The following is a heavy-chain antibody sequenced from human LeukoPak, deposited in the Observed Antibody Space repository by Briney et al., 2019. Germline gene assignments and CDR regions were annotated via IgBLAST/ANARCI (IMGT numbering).Heavy chain of an antibody. D-gene: IGHD1-26*01. CDR1: GGSFSGYY. CDR3: SCGSYLVVYFQH. V-gene: IGHV4-34*01. CDR2: INHSGST. Sequence: SETLSLTCAVYGGSFSGYYWSWIRQPPGKGLEWIGEINHSGSTDYNPSLKSRVTISVDTSKNQFSLKLSSVTAADTAVYYCSCGSYLVVYFQHWGQGTLVTVSS. J-gene: IGHJ1*01.